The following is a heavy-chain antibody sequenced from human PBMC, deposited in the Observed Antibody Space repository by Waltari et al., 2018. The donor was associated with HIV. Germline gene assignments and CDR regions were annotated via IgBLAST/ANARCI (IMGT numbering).Heavy chain of an antibody. CDR3: ARQIDFWSRGFDP. J-gene: IGHJ5*02. Sequence: QLQLQESGPGLVKPSETLSLTCTVSGGSISSSSSYWGWIRQPPGKGLEWIGSIYYSGSTYYNPSLKSRVTISVDTSKNQFSLKLSSVTAADTAVYYCARQIDFWSRGFDPWGQGTLVTVSS. CDR2: IYYSGST. V-gene: IGHV4-39*01. D-gene: IGHD3-3*01. CDR1: GGSISSSSSY.